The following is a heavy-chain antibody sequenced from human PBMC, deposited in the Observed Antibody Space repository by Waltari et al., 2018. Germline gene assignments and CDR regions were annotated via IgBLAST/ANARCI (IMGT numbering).Heavy chain of an antibody. CDR1: GFTFGDYA. Sequence: EVQLVESGGGLVQPGRSLRLSCTASGFTFGDYAMSWVRQAPGKGLEWVGFIRSKAYGGTTEYAASVKGRFTISRDDSKSIAYLQMNSLKTEDTAVYYCTSRLSSWYREDYFDYWGQGTLVTVSS. CDR2: IRSKAYGGTT. CDR3: TSRLSSWYREDYFDY. D-gene: IGHD6-13*01. J-gene: IGHJ4*02. V-gene: IGHV3-49*04.